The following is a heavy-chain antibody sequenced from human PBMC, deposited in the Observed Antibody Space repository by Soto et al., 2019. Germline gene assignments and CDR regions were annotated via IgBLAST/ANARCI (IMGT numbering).Heavy chain of an antibody. J-gene: IGHJ4*02. CDR2: IYYSGST. D-gene: IGHD2-8*01. Sequence: QLQLQESGPGLVKPSETLSLTCTVSGGSISSSSYYWGWIRQPPGKGLEWIGSIYYSGSTYYNPSLKSRVTISVDTSKNQFSLKLSSVTAADTAMYYCAIPPYDGVMGDYWGQGTLVTVSS. CDR1: GGSISSSSYY. CDR3: AIPPYDGVMGDY. V-gene: IGHV4-39*01.